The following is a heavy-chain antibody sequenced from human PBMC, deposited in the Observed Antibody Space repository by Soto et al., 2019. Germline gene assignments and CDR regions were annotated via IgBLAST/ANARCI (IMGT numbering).Heavy chain of an antibody. CDR2: IYWVDDK. D-gene: IGHD3-10*01. CDR1: GFSLSTSGVG. Sequence: ITLKESGPTLVKPTQTLTLTCTFSGFSLSTSGVGLGWIRQPPGKPRAWLALIYWVDDKGYSPSLKSRLTITKDTSKNHVVLTMPNKDPGDTATYYCAHTARNLLLWVGELLMGGKTYAAFDIWGQGTMVTVSS. CDR3: AHTARNLLLWVGELLMGGKTYAAFDI. V-gene: IGHV2-5*02. J-gene: IGHJ3*02.